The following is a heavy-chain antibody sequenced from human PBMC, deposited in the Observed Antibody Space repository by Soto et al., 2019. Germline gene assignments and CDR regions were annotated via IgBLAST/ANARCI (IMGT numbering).Heavy chain of an antibody. Sequence: PGGSLRLSCAASGFTFSSYAMSWVRQAPGKGLEWVSAISGSGGSTYYADSVKGRFTISRHNSKNTLYLQMNSLRAEDTAVYYCARGRVGGYDYYYYYMDVWGKGTTVTVSS. D-gene: IGHD5-12*01. J-gene: IGHJ6*03. V-gene: IGHV3-23*01. CDR2: ISGSGGST. CDR1: GFTFSSYA. CDR3: ARGRVGGYDYYYYYMDV.